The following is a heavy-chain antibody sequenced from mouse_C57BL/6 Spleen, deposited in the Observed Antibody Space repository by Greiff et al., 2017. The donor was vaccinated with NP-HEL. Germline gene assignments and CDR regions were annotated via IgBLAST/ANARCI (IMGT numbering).Heavy chain of an antibody. CDR1: GFTFSSYA. J-gene: IGHJ2*01. D-gene: IGHD2-4*01. CDR3: AREDDYDGGGLDY. CDR2: ISDGGSYT. V-gene: IGHV5-4*01. Sequence: EVHLVESGGGLVKPGGSLKLSCAASGFTFSSYAMSWVRQTPEKRLEWVATISDGGSYTYYPDNVKGRFTISRDNAKNNLYLQMSHLKSEDTAMYYCAREDDYDGGGLDYWGQGTTLTVSS.